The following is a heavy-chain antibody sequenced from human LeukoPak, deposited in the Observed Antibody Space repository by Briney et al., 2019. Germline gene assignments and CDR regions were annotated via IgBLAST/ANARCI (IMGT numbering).Heavy chain of an antibody. Sequence: PSETLSLTCTVSGAPISSYYWSWIRQAPGKGLEWIGYIHYSASSHYNPSNYNPSLKSRVTISVDTSKNQFSLRVSSLTAADTAVYYCARDPHSIPTYFDYWGQGTLVTVSS. CDR2: IHYSASSHYNPS. D-gene: IGHD4-11*01. CDR1: GAPISSYY. CDR3: ARDPHSIPTYFDY. J-gene: IGHJ4*02. V-gene: IGHV4-59*01.